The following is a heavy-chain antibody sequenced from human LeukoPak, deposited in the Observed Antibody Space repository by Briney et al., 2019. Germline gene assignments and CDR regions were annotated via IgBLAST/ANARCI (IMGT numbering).Heavy chain of an antibody. Sequence: GASVKVSCKASGYTFTSYGISWVRQAPGQGLEWMGWISAYNGNTNYAQKLQGRVTMTTNTSTITAYMELRSLRSDDTAVYYCARVKQLVEYFQHWGQGTLVTVSS. V-gene: IGHV1-18*01. D-gene: IGHD5-18*01. CDR3: ARVKQLVEYFQH. CDR2: ISAYNGNT. CDR1: GYTFTSYG. J-gene: IGHJ1*01.